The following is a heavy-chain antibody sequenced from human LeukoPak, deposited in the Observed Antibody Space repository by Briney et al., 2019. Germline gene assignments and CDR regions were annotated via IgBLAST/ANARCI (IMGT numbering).Heavy chain of an antibody. CDR1: GGSISSGGYY. CDR2: IYHSGST. J-gene: IGHJ3*02. V-gene: IGHV4-30-2*01. D-gene: IGHD6-13*01. Sequence: SETLSLTCTVSGGSISSGGYYWSWIRQPPGKGLEWIGYIYHSGSTYYNPSLKSRVTISVDRSKNQFSLKLSSVTAADTAVYYCAREDSSSWTRAFDIWGQGTMVTASS. CDR3: AREDSSSWTRAFDI.